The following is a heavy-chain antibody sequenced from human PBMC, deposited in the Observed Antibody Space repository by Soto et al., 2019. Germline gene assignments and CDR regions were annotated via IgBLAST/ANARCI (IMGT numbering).Heavy chain of an antibody. CDR3: AREGSVGQVNRGMDV. CDR2: TYYRSKWYN. J-gene: IGHJ6*02. V-gene: IGHV6-1*01. D-gene: IGHD2-2*01. Sequence: WTWIRQSPSRGLEWLGRTYYRSKWYNDYAVSVKSRIIINPDTSKNQFSLQLNSVTPEDTAVYYCAREGSVGQVNRGMDVWGQGTTVTVSS.